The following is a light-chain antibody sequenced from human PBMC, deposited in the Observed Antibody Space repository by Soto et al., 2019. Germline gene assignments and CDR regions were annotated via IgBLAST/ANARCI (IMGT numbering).Light chain of an antibody. CDR2: LGS. CDR1: QSILHNNGYNY. CDR3: MQALQNPVT. V-gene: IGKV2-28*01. Sequence: DIVFTQSTLSLPVTHLYPASISCRTSQSILHNNGYNYLDWYLRKPGQSPQLLIYLGSNRASGVPDRFSGSGSGTDFTLKISRVEAEDVGIYYCMQALQNPVTFGQGTRLEI. J-gene: IGKJ5*01.